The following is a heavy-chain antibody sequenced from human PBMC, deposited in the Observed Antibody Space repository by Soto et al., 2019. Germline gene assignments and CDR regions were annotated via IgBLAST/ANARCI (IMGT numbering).Heavy chain of an antibody. CDR3: AVPRTSCYVDAFDI. J-gene: IGHJ3*02. V-gene: IGHV3-7*01. Sequence: LRLSCAASGFTFSSYWMSWVRQAPGKGLEWVANIKQDGSEKYYVDSVKGRFTISRDNAKNSLYLQMNSLRAEDTAVYYCAVPRTSCYVDAFDIWGQGTMVTVSS. CDR2: IKQDGSEK. D-gene: IGHD2-2*01. CDR1: GFTFSSYW.